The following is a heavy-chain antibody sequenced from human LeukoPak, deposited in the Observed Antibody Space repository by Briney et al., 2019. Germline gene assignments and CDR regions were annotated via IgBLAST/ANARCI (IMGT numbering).Heavy chain of an antibody. CDR2: INPNSGGT. Sequence: ASVKVSCKASGYTFTGYYMHWLRQAPGQGLEWMGWINPNSGGTNYAQKFQGRVTMTRDTSISTAYMELSRLRSDDTAVYYCARDTGDSSGYYYDYWGQGTLVTVSS. CDR3: ARDTGDSSGYYYDY. V-gene: IGHV1-2*02. CDR1: GYTFTGYY. D-gene: IGHD3-22*01. J-gene: IGHJ4*02.